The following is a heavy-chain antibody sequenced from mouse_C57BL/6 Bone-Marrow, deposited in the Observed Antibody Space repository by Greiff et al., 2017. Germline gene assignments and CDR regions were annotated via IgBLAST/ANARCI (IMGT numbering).Heavy chain of an antibody. V-gene: IGHV7-4*01. CDR3: VKALYGAY. CDR2: LSNKANGYTT. J-gene: IGHJ3*01. CDR1: GFTFTDYY. D-gene: IGHD1-1*01. Sequence: EVKLVESGGGLVQPGASLRLSCAASGFTFTDYYLSWVRQPPGKAPEWLALLSNKANGYTTEYTASVKGRFTISRDNSQNILYLQMNTLRAEDSATYYCVKALYGAYWGQGTLVTVSA.